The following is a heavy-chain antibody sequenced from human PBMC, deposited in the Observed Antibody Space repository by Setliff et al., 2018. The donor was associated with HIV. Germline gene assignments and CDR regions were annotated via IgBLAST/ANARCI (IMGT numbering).Heavy chain of an antibody. CDR3: ARSYCGGDCSLVVDTFWFDP. CDR1: GYSISSGYY. J-gene: IGHJ5*02. V-gene: IGHV4-38-2*01. Sequence: SSETLSLTCAVSGYSISSGYYWGWIRRPPGKGLEWIGSFYHRGRTYYNPSLKSRVTISVDTSKKQFSLKLSSVTAADTAVYYCARSYCGGDCSLVVDTFWFDPWGQGTLVTVSS. D-gene: IGHD2-21*01. CDR2: FYHRGRT.